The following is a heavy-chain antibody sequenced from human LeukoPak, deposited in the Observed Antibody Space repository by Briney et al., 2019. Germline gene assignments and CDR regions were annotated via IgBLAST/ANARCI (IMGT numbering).Heavy chain of an antibody. Sequence: PGGSLRLSCAASGFTFSSYWVSWVRQAPGKGLEWVANIKQDGSEKYYVDSVKGRFTISRDNAKNSLYLQMNSLRAEDTAVYYCAKDGRGGRYSSSWYGVRIGEFDYWGQGTLVTVSS. V-gene: IGHV3-7*01. CDR1: GFTFSSYW. J-gene: IGHJ4*02. CDR3: AKDGRGGRYSSSWYGVRIGEFDY. D-gene: IGHD6-13*01. CDR2: IKQDGSEK.